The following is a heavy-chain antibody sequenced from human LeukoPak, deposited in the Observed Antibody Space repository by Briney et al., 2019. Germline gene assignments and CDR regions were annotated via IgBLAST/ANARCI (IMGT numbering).Heavy chain of an antibody. D-gene: IGHD4-17*01. CDR3: AKYWVYGDYVGYFDY. CDR2: ISGSGGST. V-gene: IGHV3-23*01. CDR1: GFTFGSYA. Sequence: PGGSLRLSCAASGFTFGSYAMSWVRQAPGKGLEWVSAISGSGGSTYYADSVKGRFTISRDNSKNTLYLQMNSLRAEDTAVYYCAKYWVYGDYVGYFDYWGQGTLVTVSS. J-gene: IGHJ4*02.